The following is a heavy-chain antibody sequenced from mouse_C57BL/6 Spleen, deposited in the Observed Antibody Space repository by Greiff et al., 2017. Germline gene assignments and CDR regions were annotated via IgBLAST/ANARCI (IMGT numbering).Heavy chain of an antibody. D-gene: IGHD1-1*01. J-gene: IGHJ4*01. CDR2: IHPNSGST. Sequence: VQLQQPGAELVQPGASVKLSCKASGYTFTSYWMHWVKQRPGQGLEWIGMIHPNSGSTNYNEKFKSKATLTVDKSSSTAYMQLSSLTSEDSAVYYCARWAVVAPMDYWGQGTSVTVSS. CDR3: ARWAVVAPMDY. V-gene: IGHV1-64*01. CDR1: GYTFTSYW.